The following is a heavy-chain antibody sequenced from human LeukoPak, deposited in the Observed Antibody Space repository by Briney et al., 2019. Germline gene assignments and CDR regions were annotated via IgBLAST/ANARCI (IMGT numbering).Heavy chain of an antibody. CDR1: GFTFSSYA. J-gene: IGHJ4*02. V-gene: IGHV3-64*01. CDR3: ARDGGTTIRFAY. Sequence: GGSLRLSCAASGFTFSSYAMHWVRQAPGKGLEYVSAISSNGGSTYYASSVKGRFTISRDNSKNTLYLQMGSLRAEDMAVYYCARDGGTTIRFAYWGQGTLVTVSS. D-gene: IGHD1-1*01. CDR2: ISSNGGST.